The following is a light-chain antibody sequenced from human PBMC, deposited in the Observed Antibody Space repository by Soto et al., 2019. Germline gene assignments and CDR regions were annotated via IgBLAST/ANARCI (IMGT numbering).Light chain of an antibody. J-gene: IGKJ2*01. Sequence: DIPMTQSPSSLSASVGDRVTITCQASQDISNYLNWYQQKPGKAPKLLIYDASNLETGVPSRFSGSGSGTDFTFTISSLQPEDIATYYCQQYDNFATFGQGTKLEIK. CDR1: QDISNY. CDR3: QQYDNFAT. V-gene: IGKV1-33*01. CDR2: DAS.